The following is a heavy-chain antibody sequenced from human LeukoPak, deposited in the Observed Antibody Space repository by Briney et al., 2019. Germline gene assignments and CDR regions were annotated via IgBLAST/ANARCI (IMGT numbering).Heavy chain of an antibody. CDR2: ISWDGGST. V-gene: IGHV3-43D*03. CDR3: AKDGVGATRGYYFDY. Sequence: PGGYLRLSCAASGFTFDDYAMHWVRQAPGKGLEWVSLISWDGGSTYYADSVKGRFTISRDNSKNSLYLQMNSLRAEDTALYYCAKDGVGATRGYYFDYWGQGTLVTVSS. D-gene: IGHD1-26*01. J-gene: IGHJ4*02. CDR1: GFTFDDYA.